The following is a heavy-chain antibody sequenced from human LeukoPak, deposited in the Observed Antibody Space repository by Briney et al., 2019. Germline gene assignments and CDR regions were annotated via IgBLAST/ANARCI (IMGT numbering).Heavy chain of an antibody. J-gene: IGHJ5*02. V-gene: IGHV4-59*12. Sequence: SETLSLTCTVSGGSISSYYWSWIRQPPGKGLEWIGYIYYSGSTNYNPSLKSRVTISVDTSKNQFSLKLSSVTAADTAVYYCARDRPIAVAGTGGNWFDPWGQGTLVTVSS. CDR1: GGSISSYY. D-gene: IGHD6-19*01. CDR3: ARDRPIAVAGTGGNWFDP. CDR2: IYYSGST.